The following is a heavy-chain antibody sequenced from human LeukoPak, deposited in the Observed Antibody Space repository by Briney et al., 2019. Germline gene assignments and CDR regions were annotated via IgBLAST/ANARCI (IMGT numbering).Heavy chain of an antibody. J-gene: IGHJ4*02. Sequence: GGSLRLSRIPSGFTFSDYVIHSVRQAPAKGLERVAGIYYVGGNKYYADSLKGGFTISRDNSKNTLYLQINSLRSEDTALYSCARGVPDNSGYYWAVTRAHYWGQGGLLSVSS. CDR3: ARGVPDNSGYYWAVTRAHY. D-gene: IGHD3-22*01. V-gene: IGHV3-30-3*01. CDR1: GFTFSDYV. CDR2: IYYVGGNK.